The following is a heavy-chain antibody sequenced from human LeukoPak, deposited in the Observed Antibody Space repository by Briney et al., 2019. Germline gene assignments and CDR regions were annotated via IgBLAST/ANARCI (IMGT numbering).Heavy chain of an antibody. V-gene: IGHV5-51*01. J-gene: IGHJ4*02. CDR1: GYSFTSYW. Sequence: GESLKISCKGFGYSFTSYWIGWVRQMPGKGLERMGIIYPGDSDTKYSPSFQGQVTISADESISAAYLQWTTLKASDTAMYYCVRRQYFDSSGYGTDYWGQGTLVTVSS. D-gene: IGHD3-22*01. CDR3: VRRQYFDSSGYGTDY. CDR2: IYPGDSDT.